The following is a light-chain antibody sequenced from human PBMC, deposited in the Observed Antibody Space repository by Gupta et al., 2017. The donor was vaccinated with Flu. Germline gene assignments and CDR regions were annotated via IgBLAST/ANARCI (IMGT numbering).Light chain of an antibody. CDR3: QQYNSYLPDT. J-gene: IGKJ2*01. CDR1: QSITSW. Sequence: DIQMTQSPSTLSASVGDRVAITCRASQSITSWLAWYQQKPGKAPKLLIYKASSLESGVPSRFSGSGSGTEFTLTISSLQPDDSATYYCQQYNSYLPDTFGQGTKLEIK. CDR2: KAS. V-gene: IGKV1-5*03.